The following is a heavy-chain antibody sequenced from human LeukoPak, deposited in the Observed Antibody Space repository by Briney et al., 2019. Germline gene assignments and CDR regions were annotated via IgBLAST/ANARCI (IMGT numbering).Heavy chain of an antibody. CDR3: EKDQREAYGSRRSRDFDY. CDR1: RFSFSNYA. Sequence: PGRSLRLSCAASRFSFSNYAMHWVRQDSGRGLEWLAVISHDGINTYYADSVKGRFTISRDNSKNTLYLQLNSLRAEDTAVYYGEKDQREAYGSRRSRDFDYWGQGTLVTVSS. J-gene: IGHJ4*02. D-gene: IGHD6-19*01. CDR2: ISHDGINT. V-gene: IGHV3-30*18.